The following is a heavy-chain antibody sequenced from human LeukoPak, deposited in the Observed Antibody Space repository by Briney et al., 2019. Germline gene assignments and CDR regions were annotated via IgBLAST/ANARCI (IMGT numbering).Heavy chain of an antibody. CDR3: ARALRGAAAGNYYFDS. D-gene: IGHD6-13*01. J-gene: IGHJ4*02. CDR2: INHSGST. V-gene: IGHV4-34*01. Sequence: SETLSLTCAVYGGSFSGYYWSWIRQPPGKGLEWIGEINHSGSTNYNPSLKSRVTISVDTSKNQFSLKLSSVTAADTAVYYCARALRGAAAGNYYFDSWGQRTLVTVSS. CDR1: GGSFSGYY.